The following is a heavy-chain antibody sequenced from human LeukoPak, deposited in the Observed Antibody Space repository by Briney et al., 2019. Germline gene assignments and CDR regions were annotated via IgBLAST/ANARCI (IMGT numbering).Heavy chain of an antibody. J-gene: IGHJ5*02. V-gene: IGHV3-74*01. CDR3: ARDLRIAAAGKTTNP. D-gene: IGHD6-13*01. CDR2: INSDGSST. CDR1: GFTFSSYW. Sequence: GGSLRLSCAASGFTFSSYWMHWVRQAPGKGLVWVSRINSDGSSTSYADSVKGRFTISRDNAKNTLYLQMNSLRAEDTAVYYCARDLRIAAAGKTTNPWGQGTLVTVSS.